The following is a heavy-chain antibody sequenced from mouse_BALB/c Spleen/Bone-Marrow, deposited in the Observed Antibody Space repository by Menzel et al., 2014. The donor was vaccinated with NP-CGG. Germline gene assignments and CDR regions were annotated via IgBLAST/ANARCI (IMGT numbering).Heavy chain of an antibody. V-gene: IGHV7-3*02. CDR1: GFTFTDYY. J-gene: IGHJ2*01. CDR3: ARDKGRVFFDY. CDR2: IRNKANGYTT. Sequence: DVKLVESGGGLVQPGGSLRLSCATSGFTFTDYYMNWVRLPPGKALEWLGFIRNKANGYTTEYSASVKGRFTISRDNSQNILYLQMNTLRAEDSATYYCARDKGRVFFDYWGQGTTLTVSS.